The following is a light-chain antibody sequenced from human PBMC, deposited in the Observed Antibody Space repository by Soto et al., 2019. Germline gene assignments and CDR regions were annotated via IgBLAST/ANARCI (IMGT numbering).Light chain of an antibody. CDR1: QSVSSSY. CDR3: QQYGSPSWT. J-gene: IGKJ1*01. CDR2: GTS. V-gene: IGKV3-20*01. Sequence: EIVLTQSPGTLSLSPGERATLSCRASQSVSSSYLAWYQQKPGQAPRLLIYGTSSRATAIPDRFSGSGSGTDFTLTISRLEPEVFAVYYCQQYGSPSWTFGQGTKVDIK.